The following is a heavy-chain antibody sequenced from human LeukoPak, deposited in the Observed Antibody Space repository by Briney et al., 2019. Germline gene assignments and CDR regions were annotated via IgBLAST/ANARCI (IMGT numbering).Heavy chain of an antibody. CDR2: INPNSGGT. CDR1: GYTFTGYY. J-gene: IGHJ4*02. V-gene: IGHV1-2*02. D-gene: IGHD4-17*01. CDR3: AGYSMTTVTSGGY. Sequence: ASVKVSCKASGYTFTGYYMHWVRQAPGQGLEWMGWINPNSGGTNYAQKFQGRVTMTRDTSISTAYMELSRLRSDDTAVYYCAGYSMTTVTSGGYWGQGTLVTVSS.